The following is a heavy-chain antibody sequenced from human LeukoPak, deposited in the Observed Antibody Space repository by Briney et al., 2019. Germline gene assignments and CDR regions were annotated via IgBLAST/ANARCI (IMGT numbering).Heavy chain of an antibody. V-gene: IGHV1-24*01. D-gene: IGHD6-13*01. CDR1: GYTLTELS. Sequence: ASVTVSCTVSGYTLTELSMHWVRQAPGKGLEWMGGFDPEDGETIYAQKFQGRVTMTEDTSTDTAYMELSSLRSEDTAVYYCATLYLYSSSWYSPLNYIYGMDVWGQGTTVTVSS. CDR3: ATLYLYSSSWYSPLNYIYGMDV. J-gene: IGHJ6*02. CDR2: FDPEDGET.